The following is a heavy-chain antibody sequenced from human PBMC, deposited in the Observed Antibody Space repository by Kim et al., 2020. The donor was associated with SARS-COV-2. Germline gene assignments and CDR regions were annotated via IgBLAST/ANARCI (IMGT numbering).Heavy chain of an antibody. Sequence: LKSRVTISVDTSKNQFSLKLSSVTAADTAVYYCARHYNCSGGSCFDAFDIWGQGTMVTVSS. J-gene: IGHJ3*02. V-gene: IGHV4-39*01. CDR3: ARHYNCSGGSCFDAFDI. D-gene: IGHD2-15*01.